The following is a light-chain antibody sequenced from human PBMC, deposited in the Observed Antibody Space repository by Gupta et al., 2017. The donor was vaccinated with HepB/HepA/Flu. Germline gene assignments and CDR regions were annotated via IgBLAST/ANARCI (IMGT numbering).Light chain of an antibody. CDR1: QSLLQSNGYNY. V-gene: IGKV2-28*01. J-gene: IGKJ2*01. CDR3: MQALQTSYT. Sequence: DIVMTQSPLSLPVTPGEPASISCRASQSLLQSNGYNYLDWYLQKPGQSPQLLIYLGSNRASGVPDRFSGSGSGTDVTLKISRVEAEDVGVYYCMQALQTSYTFGQGTKLEIK. CDR2: LGS.